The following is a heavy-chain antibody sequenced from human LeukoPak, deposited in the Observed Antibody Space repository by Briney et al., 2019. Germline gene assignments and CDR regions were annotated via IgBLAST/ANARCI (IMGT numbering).Heavy chain of an antibody. CDR3: ARGLGMRAWFDP. J-gene: IGHJ5*02. D-gene: IGHD7-27*01. V-gene: IGHV4-59*01. CDR1: GGSISSYY. Sequence: SETLSLTCTVSGGSISSYYWSWIRQPPGKGLEWIGDIYHSGSTNYNPSLKSRVTISVDTSKNQFSLKLSSVTAADTAVYYCARGLGMRAWFDPWGQGTLVTVSS. CDR2: IYHSGST.